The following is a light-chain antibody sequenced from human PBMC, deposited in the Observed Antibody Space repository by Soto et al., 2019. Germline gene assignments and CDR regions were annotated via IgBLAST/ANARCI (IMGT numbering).Light chain of an antibody. CDR1: QSVSSF. CDR2: DAV. CDR3: QHRSNWPRLT. Sequence: EIELTQSPATLSLSPGERATLSCRASQSVSSFLVWYQQKPGQAPRLLFYDAVNRVTGIPARFSGSGSGTDFTLTISSLEPEDFAVYYCQHRSNWPRLTFGGGTKVEIK. J-gene: IGKJ4*01. V-gene: IGKV3-11*01.